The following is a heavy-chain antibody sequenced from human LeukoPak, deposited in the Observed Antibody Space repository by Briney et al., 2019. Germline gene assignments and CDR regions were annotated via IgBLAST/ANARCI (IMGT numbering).Heavy chain of an antibody. CDR1: GFTFSSYA. V-gene: IGHV3-30*04. Sequence: GGSLRLSCAASGFTFSSYAMHWVRQAPGKGLEWVAVISDDGSNKYYADAVKGRFTISKDNAKNSLYLQMNSLRAEDTAVYYCARDDYYDSSGYYLPSYYYYGMDVWGQGTTVTVSS. CDR3: ARDDYYDSSGYYLPSYYYYGMDV. CDR2: ISDDGSNK. D-gene: IGHD3-22*01. J-gene: IGHJ6*02.